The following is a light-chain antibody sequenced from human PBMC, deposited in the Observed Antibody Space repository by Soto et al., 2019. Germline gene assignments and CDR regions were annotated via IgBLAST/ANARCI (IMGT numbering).Light chain of an antibody. CDR2: EVS. Sequence: PGKAPKLMICEVSNRPSGVSNRFSGSKSGNTASLTISGLQAEDEADYYCNSYTNTGARVFGTGTKVTVL. J-gene: IGLJ1*01. CDR3: NSYTNTGARV. V-gene: IGLV2-14*01.